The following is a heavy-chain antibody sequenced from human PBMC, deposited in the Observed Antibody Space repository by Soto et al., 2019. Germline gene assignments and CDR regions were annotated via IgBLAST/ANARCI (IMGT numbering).Heavy chain of an antibody. CDR1: GGSISTSNW. Sequence: QVQLQESGPGLVKPSETLSLTCAVSGGSISTSNWWSWVRQPPEKGLDWIGEIYHTGTTNYNPSFKSRVTISVETSKNHLYLKLSSVTAADTAGYYCARGIRPWGEYVHDSFDPWVQGTLVTVSS. V-gene: IGHV4-4*02. J-gene: IGHJ5*02. CDR3: ARGIRPWGEYVHDSFDP. CDR2: IYHTGTT. D-gene: IGHD3-16*01.